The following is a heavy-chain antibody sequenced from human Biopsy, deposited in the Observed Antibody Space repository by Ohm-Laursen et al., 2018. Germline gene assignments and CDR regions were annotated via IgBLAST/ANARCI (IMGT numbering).Heavy chain of an antibody. J-gene: IGHJ4*02. CDR1: GFTFSDFY. Sequence: SLGLSCSASGFTFSDFYMSWIRQAPGKGLEWISYISAAGPAMFYADSVRGRFTISRDNANNLLYLQMDSLRAEDTAVYYCARRRPIDYWGQGILVTVSS. CDR2: ISAAGPAM. CDR3: ARRRPIDY. V-gene: IGHV3-11*01.